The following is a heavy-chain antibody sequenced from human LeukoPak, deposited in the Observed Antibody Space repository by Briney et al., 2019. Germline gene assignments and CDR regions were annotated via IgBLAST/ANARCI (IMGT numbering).Heavy chain of an antibody. CDR2: ISRCSCYI. J-gene: IGHJ6*02. V-gene: IGHV3-21*01. CDR1: GFTFSSYC. Sequence: GGPLRLSCAASGFTFSSYCMNGAPRAPGKGVEGVSSISRCSCYIFYADSVKGRFTISRDNAKNSLYLQMNSLRAEDTAVYYCASSDLADYYYYGMDVWGQGTTVTVSS. D-gene: IGHD2-21*02. CDR3: ASSDLADYYYYGMDV.